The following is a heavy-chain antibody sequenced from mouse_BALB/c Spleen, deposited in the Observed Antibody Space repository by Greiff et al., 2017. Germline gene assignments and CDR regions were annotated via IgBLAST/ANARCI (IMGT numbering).Heavy chain of an antibody. CDR3: ARSGYRYHFDY. CDR2: INPGSGGT. Sequence: VQGVESGAELVRPGTSVKVSCKASGYAFTNYLIEWVKQRPGQGLEWIGVINPGSGGTNYNEKFKGKATLTADKSSSTAYMQLSSLTSDDSAVYFCARSGYRYHFDYWGQGTTLTVSS. CDR1: GYAFTNYL. D-gene: IGHD2-14*01. J-gene: IGHJ2*01. V-gene: IGHV1-54*01.